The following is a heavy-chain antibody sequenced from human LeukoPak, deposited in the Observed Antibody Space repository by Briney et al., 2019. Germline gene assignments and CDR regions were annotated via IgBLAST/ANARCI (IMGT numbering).Heavy chain of an antibody. Sequence: SETLSLTCTVSGGSISSYYWSWIRQPPGKGLEWIGYIYYSGSTNYNPSLKSRVTISVDTSKNQFSLKVRSVTAADTAVYYCARHPTRGYYDSRMDRVDYWGQGTLVTVSS. CDR2: IYYSGST. CDR1: GGSISSYY. CDR3: ARHPTRGYYDSRMDRVDY. D-gene: IGHD3-22*01. V-gene: IGHV4-59*08. J-gene: IGHJ4*02.